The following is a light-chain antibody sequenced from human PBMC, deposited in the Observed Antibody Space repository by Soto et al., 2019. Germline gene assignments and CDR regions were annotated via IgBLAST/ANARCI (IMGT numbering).Light chain of an antibody. CDR2: DVS. J-gene: IGLJ2*01. V-gene: IGLV2-23*02. Sequence: QSALTQPASVSVSPGQSITISCTGNSSDVGSYNLVSWYQQHPGKAPKLMIYDVSKRPSGVSNRFSGSKSGNTASLTISGLQAEDEADYYCCSYAGSSTLVFGGGTKLTVL. CDR3: CSYAGSSTLV. CDR1: SSDVGSYNL.